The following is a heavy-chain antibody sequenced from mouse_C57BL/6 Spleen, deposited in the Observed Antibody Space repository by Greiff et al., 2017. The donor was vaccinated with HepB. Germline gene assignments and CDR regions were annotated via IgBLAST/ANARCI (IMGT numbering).Heavy chain of an antibody. V-gene: IGHV2-2*01. D-gene: IGHD2-3*01. CDR2: IWSGGST. J-gene: IGHJ3*01. CDR3: APLDGYYGVFPY. Sequence: VKLMESGPGLVQPSQSLSITCTVSGFSLTSYGVHWVRQSPGKGLEWLGVIWSGGSTDYNAAFISRLSISKDNSKSQVFFKMNSLQADDTAIYYCAPLDGYYGVFPYWGQGTLVTVSA. CDR1: GFSLTSYG.